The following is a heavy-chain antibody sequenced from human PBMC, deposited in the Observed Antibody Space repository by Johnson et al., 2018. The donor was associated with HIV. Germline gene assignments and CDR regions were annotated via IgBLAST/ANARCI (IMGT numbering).Heavy chain of an antibody. Sequence: QVQLVESGGGVVQPGGSLRLSCAASGFTFSNYGMHWVRQAPGKGLEWVAFIRYDGSHKYYVDSVKGRFTISRDNSKNTMYLQMNSLRAEDTAVYYCAKDLRGYRYGLGAFDIWGQGTMVTVSS. J-gene: IGHJ3*02. CDR2: IRYDGSHK. D-gene: IGHD5-18*01. V-gene: IGHV3-30*02. CDR3: AKDLRGYRYGLGAFDI. CDR1: GFTFSNYG.